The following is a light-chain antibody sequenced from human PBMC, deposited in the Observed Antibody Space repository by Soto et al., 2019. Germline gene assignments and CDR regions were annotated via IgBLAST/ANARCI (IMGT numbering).Light chain of an antibody. CDR2: GVN. Sequence: QSALTQPRSVSGSPGQSVTISCTGTSSDVGRYNYVSWYQHHPGKAPKLMIYGVNERPSGVPDRFSGSKSGNTASLTISGLQAEDEADYHCCSYAGSYILVFGGGTQLDRP. V-gene: IGLV2-11*01. J-gene: IGLJ3*02. CDR1: SSDVGRYNY. CDR3: CSYAGSYILV.